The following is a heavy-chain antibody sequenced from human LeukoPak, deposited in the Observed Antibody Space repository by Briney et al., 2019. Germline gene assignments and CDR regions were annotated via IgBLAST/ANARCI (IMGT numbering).Heavy chain of an antibody. CDR3: ARAPYYYDSSGVGYFDY. CDR2: IYTSGST. CDR1: GGSISSGSYY. Sequence: SQTLSLTCTVSGGSISSGSYYWSWIRQPAGKGLEWIGRIYTSGSTNYNPSLKSRVAISVDTSKNQFSLKLSSVTAADTAVYYCARAPYYYDSSGVGYFDYWGQGTLVTVSS. J-gene: IGHJ4*02. D-gene: IGHD3-22*01. V-gene: IGHV4-61*02.